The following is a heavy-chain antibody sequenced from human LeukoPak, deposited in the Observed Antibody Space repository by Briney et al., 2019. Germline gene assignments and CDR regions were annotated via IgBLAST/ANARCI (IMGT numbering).Heavy chain of an antibody. V-gene: IGHV3-23*01. D-gene: IGHD3-10*01. CDR3: AKGYYYGSGSHCGFDY. CDR2: ISGSGGST. CDR1: GFTVSNYR. J-gene: IGHJ4*02. Sequence: GGSLRLSCAASGFTVSNYRMSWVRQAPGKGLEWVSTISGSGGSTYYADSVKGRFTISRDNSKNTLYLQMNSLRAEDTAVYYCAKGYYYGSGSHCGFDYWGQGTLVTVSS.